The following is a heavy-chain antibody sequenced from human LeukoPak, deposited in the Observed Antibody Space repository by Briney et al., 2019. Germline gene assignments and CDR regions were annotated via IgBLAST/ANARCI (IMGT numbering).Heavy chain of an antibody. V-gene: IGHV4-39*01. CDR1: GGSISSSSYY. J-gene: IGHJ4*02. Sequence: PSETLSLTCTVSGGSISSSSYYWGWIRQPPGKGLEWIGSIYYSGSTYYNPSLKSRVTISVDTSKNQFSLKLSSVTAADTAVYYCARVTAYDGSGYYKYYFDYWGQGNLVTVSS. CDR2: IYYSGST. CDR3: ARVTAYDGSGYYKYYFDY. D-gene: IGHD3-22*01.